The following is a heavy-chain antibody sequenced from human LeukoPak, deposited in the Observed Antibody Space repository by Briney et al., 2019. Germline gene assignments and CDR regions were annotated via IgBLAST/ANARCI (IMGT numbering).Heavy chain of an antibody. CDR2: IYHSGST. J-gene: IGHJ4*02. Sequence: SQTLSLTCTVSGGSISSGGYYWSWIRQPPGKGLEWIGYIYHSGSTYYNPSLKSRVTISVDTSKNQFSLKLSSVTAADTAVYYCARVRSGYAVDYWGQGTLVTVSS. V-gene: IGHV4-30-2*01. CDR1: GGSISSGGYY. D-gene: IGHD5-12*01. CDR3: ARVRSGYAVDY.